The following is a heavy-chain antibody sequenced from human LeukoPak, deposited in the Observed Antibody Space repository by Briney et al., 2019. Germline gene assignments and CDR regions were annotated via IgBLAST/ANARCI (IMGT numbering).Heavy chain of an antibody. CDR2: IRYDESTK. V-gene: IGHV3-30*02. CDR3: AKTGFQWGYYYYYMDV. Sequence: GGSLRLSCAASGFTFSDYGMHWVRQAPGKGLEWVAFIRYDESTKYYADSVKGRFTISRDNSKNTLYLQMTSLRAEDTAVYSCAKTGFQWGYYYYYMDVWGKGTTVTVSS. CDR1: GFTFSDYG. J-gene: IGHJ6*03. D-gene: IGHD1-14*01.